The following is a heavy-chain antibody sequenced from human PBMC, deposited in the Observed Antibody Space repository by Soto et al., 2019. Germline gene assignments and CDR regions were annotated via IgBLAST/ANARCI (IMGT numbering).Heavy chain of an antibody. J-gene: IGHJ3*02. CDR1: GGSISSYY. Sequence: QVQLQESGPGLVKPSETLSLTCTVSGGSISSYYWSWIRQPPGKGLEWIGYIYYSGSTNYNPTLKRRGTISVDTSKNQCSLKLSSVTAADTAVYYCARGYDFWSGYSDAFDIWGEGTMVTVSS. CDR2: IYYSGST. CDR3: ARGYDFWSGYSDAFDI. D-gene: IGHD3-3*01. V-gene: IGHV4-59*01.